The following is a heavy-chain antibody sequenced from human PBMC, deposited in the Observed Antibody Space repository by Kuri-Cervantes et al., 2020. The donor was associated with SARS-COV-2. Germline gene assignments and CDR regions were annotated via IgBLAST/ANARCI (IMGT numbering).Heavy chain of an antibody. CDR2: IKQDGSEK. V-gene: IGHV3-7*01. J-gene: IGHJ6*03. CDR1: GFTFSSYG. CDR3: ARVRLKTFLNYMDV. Sequence: GGSLRLSCAASGFTFSSYGMHWVRQAPGKGLEWVANIKQDGSEKYYVDSVKGRFTISRDNAKNSLYLQMNSLRAEDTAVYYCARVRLKTFLNYMDVWGKGTTVTVSS. D-gene: IGHD3-3*01.